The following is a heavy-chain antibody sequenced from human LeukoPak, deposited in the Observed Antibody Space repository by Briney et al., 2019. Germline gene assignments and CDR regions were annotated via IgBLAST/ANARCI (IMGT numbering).Heavy chain of an antibody. CDR3: ARSQYSSSWRTGFDY. D-gene: IGHD6-13*01. Sequence: SETLSLTCTVSGRSISSYYWSWIRQPPGKGLEWIGYIYYSGSTNYNPSLKSRVTISVDTSKNQFSLKLSSVTAADTAVYYCARSQYSSSWRTGFDYWGQGALVTVSS. CDR2: IYYSGST. J-gene: IGHJ4*02. V-gene: IGHV4-59*01. CDR1: GRSISSYY.